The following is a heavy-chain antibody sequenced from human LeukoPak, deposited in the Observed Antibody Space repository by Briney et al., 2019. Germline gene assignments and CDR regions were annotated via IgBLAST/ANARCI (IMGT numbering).Heavy chain of an antibody. D-gene: IGHD6-19*01. CDR1: GDSVSSKIVA. Sequence: SQTLSLTCAICGDSVSSKIVAWNWIRQSPSRGLEWLGRTYYRSKWYYDYAVSMKSRITINPDTSKNQFSLQLNSVTPEDTAVYYCARGAVAEFDDGGQGTLVTVSS. V-gene: IGHV6-1*01. CDR2: TYYRSKWYY. J-gene: IGHJ4*02. CDR3: ARGAVAEFDD.